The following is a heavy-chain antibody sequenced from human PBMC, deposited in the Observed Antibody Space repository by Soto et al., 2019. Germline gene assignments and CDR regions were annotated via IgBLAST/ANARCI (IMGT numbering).Heavy chain of an antibody. J-gene: IGHJ4*02. CDR3: AKQKGVPAAPFDY. CDR1: GFTFSSFA. D-gene: IGHD2-2*01. Sequence: GGSLRLSCAVSGFTFSSFAMSWVRQAPGKGLEWVSVISSSGGTTYYTDSVKGRFTISRDNSKNTLYLQMNSLRAEDAAVYYCAKQKGVPAAPFDYWGQGTLVTVSS. CDR2: ISSSGGTT. V-gene: IGHV3-23*01.